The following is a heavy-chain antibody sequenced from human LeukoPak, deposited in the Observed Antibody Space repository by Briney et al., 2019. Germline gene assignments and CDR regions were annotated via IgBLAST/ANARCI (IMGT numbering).Heavy chain of an antibody. CDR2: IFYNGST. Sequence: SETLSLTCTVSGGSISSYYWSWVRQPPGRGLEWIGYIFYNGSTNYNPSLKSRVTISVDTAKNHVSLSLSSVTAADTAVYYCARQSVDFWTDYAKNWFDPWGQGTLVTVSS. CDR3: ARQSVDFWTDYAKNWFDP. V-gene: IGHV4-59*01. CDR1: GGSISSYY. J-gene: IGHJ5*02. D-gene: IGHD3/OR15-3a*01.